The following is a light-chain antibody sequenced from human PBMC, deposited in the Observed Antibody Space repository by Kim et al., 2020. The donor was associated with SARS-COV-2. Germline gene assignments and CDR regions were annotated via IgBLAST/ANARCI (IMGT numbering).Light chain of an antibody. V-gene: IGKV3-20*01. J-gene: IGKJ1*01. CDR2: SAT. CDR1: ETFDSGF. Sequence: SPVDRATLSCRASETFDSGFLAWYQQKPGQAPRLLIYSATSRATGIPDRFSGSGSGTEFTLTISRLEPEDFAVYHCQQYGPSPTFGQGTKVDIK. CDR3: QQYGPSPT.